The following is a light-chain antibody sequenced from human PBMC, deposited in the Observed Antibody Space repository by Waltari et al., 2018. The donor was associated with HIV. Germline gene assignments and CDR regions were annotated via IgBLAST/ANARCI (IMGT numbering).Light chain of an antibody. CDR1: SSDVGSYNL. V-gene: IGLV2-23*01. CDR3: CSYAGSSTLV. CDR2: EGS. Sequence: QSALTQPASVSGSPGQSITISCTGTSSDVGSYNLVSWYQQHPGKAPKLMIYEGSKRPSGVSNLFSGSKSGNTASLTISWLQAEDDADYYCCSYAGSSTLVFGGGTKLTVL. J-gene: IGLJ2*01.